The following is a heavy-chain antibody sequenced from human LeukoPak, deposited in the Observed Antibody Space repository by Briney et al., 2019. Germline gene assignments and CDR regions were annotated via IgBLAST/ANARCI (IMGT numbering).Heavy chain of an antibody. J-gene: IGHJ6*03. Sequence: ASVKVSCKASGGTFSSYAISWVRQATGQGLEWMGWMNPNSGNTGYAQKFQGRVTITRNTSISTAYMELSSLRSEDTAVYYCAKGRGPIYYYYMDVWGKGTTVTVSS. V-gene: IGHV1-8*03. CDR2: MNPNSGNT. CDR1: GGTFSSYA. D-gene: IGHD3/OR15-3a*01. CDR3: AKGRGPIYYYYMDV.